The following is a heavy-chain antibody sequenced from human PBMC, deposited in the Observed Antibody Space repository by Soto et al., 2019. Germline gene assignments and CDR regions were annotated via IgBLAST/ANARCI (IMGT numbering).Heavy chain of an antibody. CDR2: VYSNDDK. J-gene: IGHJ6*02. Sequence: QITLKKYGPTLVKPTQTLTLTCTFPGFSLSTIGVGVGWIRQPQGKDLEWLALVYSNDDKRFSQSLKRRLTLTKDTSNHQVVLTITNMNPVNTATYYCPHMSSSGLNGMDVWGQGTTVTVSS. V-gene: IGHV2-5*01. CDR3: PHMSSSGLNGMDV. D-gene: IGHD3-10*01. CDR1: GFSLSTIGVG.